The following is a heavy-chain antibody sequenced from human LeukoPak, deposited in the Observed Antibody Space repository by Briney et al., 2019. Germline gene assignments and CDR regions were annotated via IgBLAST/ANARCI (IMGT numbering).Heavy chain of an antibody. CDR1: GFTFDDYA. D-gene: IGHD3-22*01. CDR2: ISGDGGST. V-gene: IGHV3-43*02. Sequence: GGSLRLSCAASGFTFDDYAMHWVRRAPGKGLEWVSLISGDGGSTYYADSVKGRFTISRDNSKNSLYLQMNSLRTEDTALYYCVSGVYYYDSSGYYGRDYWGQGTLVTVSS. J-gene: IGHJ4*02. CDR3: VSGVYYYDSSGYYGRDY.